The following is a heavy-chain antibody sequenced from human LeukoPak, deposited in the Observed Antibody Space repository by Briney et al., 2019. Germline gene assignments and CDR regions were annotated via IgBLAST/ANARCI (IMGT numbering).Heavy chain of an antibody. V-gene: IGHV4-34*01. CDR1: GGSFSGYY. CDR3: ARVSGTIYYYYGMDV. CDR2: INHSGST. Sequence: PSETLSLTCAVYGGSFSGYYWSWIRQPPGKGLEWIGEINHSGSTNYNPSLKSRVTISVDTSKNQFSLKLSSVTAADTAVYYCARVSGTIYYYYGMDVWGQGTTVTVSS. J-gene: IGHJ6*02. D-gene: IGHD1-26*01.